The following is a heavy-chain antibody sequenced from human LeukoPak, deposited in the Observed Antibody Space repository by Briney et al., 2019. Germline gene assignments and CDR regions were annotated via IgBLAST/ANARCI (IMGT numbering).Heavy chain of an antibody. D-gene: IGHD1-7*01. Sequence: PGRSLRLSCAASGFYFSNYGMHSVRQAPGKGLEWVAVIWYDGSNKYYADSVKGRFTISRDNSKNTLYLQMNRLRAEDTAVYYCAKDGDLTGTIDYWGQGTLVTVSS. CDR1: GFYFSNYG. V-gene: IGHV3-33*06. CDR3: AKDGDLTGTIDY. CDR2: IWYDGSNK. J-gene: IGHJ4*02.